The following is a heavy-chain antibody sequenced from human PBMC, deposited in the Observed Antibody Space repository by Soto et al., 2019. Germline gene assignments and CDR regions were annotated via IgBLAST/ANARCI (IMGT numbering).Heavy chain of an antibody. CDR1: GFTFSSYW. J-gene: IGHJ4*02. CDR3: ARDSSGWYPLGDY. V-gene: IGHV3-7*01. D-gene: IGHD6-19*01. Sequence: EVQLVESGGGLVQPGGSLRLSCGASGFTFSSYWMSWVRQAPGKGLEWVANIKQDGSEKYYVDSVKGRFTISRDNAKNSLYLQMNSLRAEDTAVYYCARDSSGWYPLGDYWGQGTLVTVSS. CDR2: IKQDGSEK.